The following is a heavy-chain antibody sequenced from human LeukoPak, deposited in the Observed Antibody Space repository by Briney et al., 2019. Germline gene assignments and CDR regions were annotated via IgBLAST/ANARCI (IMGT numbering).Heavy chain of an antibody. Sequence: GGSLRLSCAASGFTFSSYAMSWVRQAPGKGLEWVSGLSGSGDSTYYADSVKGRFTISRDNSKNTLYLQMNSLRAGDTAVYYCAKAPSIAARPFDYWGQGTLVTVSS. CDR3: AKAPSIAARPFDY. CDR1: GFTFSSYA. D-gene: IGHD6-6*01. CDR2: LSGSGDST. V-gene: IGHV3-23*01. J-gene: IGHJ4*02.